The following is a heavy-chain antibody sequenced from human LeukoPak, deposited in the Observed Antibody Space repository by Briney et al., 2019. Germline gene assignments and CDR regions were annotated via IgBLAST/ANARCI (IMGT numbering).Heavy chain of an antibody. Sequence: GGTLRLSCVASGFTLSDYYMAWIRQPPGKGLEWISFISSSGSTKYYADSVKGRFTISRDTTQNSLYLQMNSLRAEDTAVYYCARGPLDYDSSGAYPLDYWGQGTLVTVSS. V-gene: IGHV3-11*04. CDR3: ARGPLDYDSSGAYPLDY. D-gene: IGHD3-22*01. CDR1: GFTLSDYY. J-gene: IGHJ4*02. CDR2: ISSSGSTK.